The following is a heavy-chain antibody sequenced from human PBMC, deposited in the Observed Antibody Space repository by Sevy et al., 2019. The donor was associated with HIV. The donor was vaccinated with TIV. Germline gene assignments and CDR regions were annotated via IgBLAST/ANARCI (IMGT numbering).Heavy chain of an antibody. CDR3: ARGNPVYCVGGSCYRPLDY. V-gene: IGHV3-11*01. J-gene: IGHJ4*02. Sequence: GGSLRLSCVVSGFTFNDYYISWIRQAPGKGLEWVSHITTDGTSISYADSVKGRFTIPRDNAKNSLYLQMNSLRAEDTAVYYCARGNPVYCVGGSCYRPLDYWGRGTLVTVSS. CDR2: ITTDGTSI. CDR1: GFTFNDYY. D-gene: IGHD2-15*01.